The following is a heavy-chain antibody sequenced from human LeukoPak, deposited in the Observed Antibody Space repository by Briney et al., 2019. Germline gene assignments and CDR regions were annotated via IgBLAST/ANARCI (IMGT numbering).Heavy chain of an antibody. CDR1: GFILNNYG. V-gene: IGHV3-30*18. Sequence: GESRRLSCAAAGFILNNYGMHWVRQAPSKVLEWVAVISYKGSNKNYADSVKSRFTISRDSSKNTVYLQMNSLRVEDTAVYYCAKDWAPYCGGDCYFNYWGQGTLVTVSS. CDR3: AKDWAPYCGGDCYFNY. D-gene: IGHD2-21*02. CDR2: ISYKGSNK. J-gene: IGHJ4*02.